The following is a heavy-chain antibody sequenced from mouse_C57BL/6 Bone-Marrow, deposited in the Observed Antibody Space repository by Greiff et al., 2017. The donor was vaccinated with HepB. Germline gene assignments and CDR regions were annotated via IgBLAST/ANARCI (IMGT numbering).Heavy chain of an antibody. CDR3: ARRTTSYYYAMDY. J-gene: IGHJ4*01. CDR1: GYTFTSYW. Sequence: QVQLKQPGAELVRPGSSVKLSCKASGYTFTSYWMDWVKQRPGQGLEWIGNIYPSDSETHYNQKFKDKATLTVDKSSSTAYMQLSSLTSEDSAVYYCARRTTSYYYAMDYWGQGTSVTVSS. CDR2: IYPSDSET. V-gene: IGHV1-61*01. D-gene: IGHD2-12*01.